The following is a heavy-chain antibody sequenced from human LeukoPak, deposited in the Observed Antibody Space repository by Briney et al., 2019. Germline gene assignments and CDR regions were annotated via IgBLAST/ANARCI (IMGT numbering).Heavy chain of an antibody. V-gene: IGHV1-69*13. CDR2: IIPIFGTA. Sequence: ASVKVSCKASGYTFTSYGISWVRQAPGQGLEWMGGIIPIFGTANYAQKFQGRVTITADESTSTAYMELSSLRSEDTAVYYCAREGFPPKISDFWSGLGPYYYYGMDVWGQGATVTVSS. CDR3: AREGFPPKISDFWSGLGPYYYYGMDV. D-gene: IGHD3-3*01. CDR1: GYTFTSYG. J-gene: IGHJ6*02.